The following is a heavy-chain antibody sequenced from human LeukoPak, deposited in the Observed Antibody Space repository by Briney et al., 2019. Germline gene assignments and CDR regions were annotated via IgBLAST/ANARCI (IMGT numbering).Heavy chain of an antibody. J-gene: IGHJ4*02. D-gene: IGHD3-22*01. Sequence: SENLSLTCTVSGGSISSSSYYWGWIRQPPGKGLEWIGSIYYSGSTYYNPSLKSRVTISVDTSKNQFSLKLSSVTAADTAVYYCARRYYDSSGYYAHFDYWGQGTLVTVSS. V-gene: IGHV4-39*07. CDR2: IYYSGST. CDR1: GGSISSSSYY. CDR3: ARRYYDSSGYYAHFDY.